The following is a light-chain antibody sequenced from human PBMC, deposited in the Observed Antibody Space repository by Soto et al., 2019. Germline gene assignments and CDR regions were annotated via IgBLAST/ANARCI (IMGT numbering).Light chain of an antibody. Sequence: EIVLTQSPGTLSLSPGERGTLSCRASQSVSSSYLAWYQQKPGQAPRLLIYGASSRATGIPDRFSGSGSGTDFTLTISRLEPEDFAVYYCQQYGSSQINFGQGTRLEI. V-gene: IGKV3-20*01. CDR2: GAS. J-gene: IGKJ5*01. CDR3: QQYGSSQIN. CDR1: QSVSSSY.